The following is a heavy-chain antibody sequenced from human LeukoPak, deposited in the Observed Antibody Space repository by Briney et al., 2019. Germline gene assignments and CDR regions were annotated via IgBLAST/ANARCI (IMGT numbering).Heavy chain of an antibody. Sequence: PGGSLRLSCAASGFTFSSYSMNWVRQAPGKGLEWVSYISSSGSTIYYADSVKGRFTISRDNAKNSLYLQMNSLRAEDTAVYYCAREGATYYFDYWGQGTLVTVSS. D-gene: IGHD5-12*01. CDR3: AREGATYYFDY. J-gene: IGHJ4*02. CDR2: ISSSGSTI. V-gene: IGHV3-48*04. CDR1: GFTFSSYS.